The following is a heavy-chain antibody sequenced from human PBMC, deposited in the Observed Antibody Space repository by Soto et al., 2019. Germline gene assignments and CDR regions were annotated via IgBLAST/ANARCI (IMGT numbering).Heavy chain of an antibody. CDR1: GFTFDDYA. CDR2: ISWNSGSI. CDR3: AKDTRSSSSGVIDY. J-gene: IGHJ4*02. D-gene: IGHD6-6*01. Sequence: GGSLRLSCAASGFTFDDYAMHWVRQAPGKGLEWVSGISWNSGSIGYADSVKGRFTISRDNAKNSLYLQMNSLRAEDTALYYCAKDTRSSSSGVIDYWGQGTLVTVSS. V-gene: IGHV3-9*01.